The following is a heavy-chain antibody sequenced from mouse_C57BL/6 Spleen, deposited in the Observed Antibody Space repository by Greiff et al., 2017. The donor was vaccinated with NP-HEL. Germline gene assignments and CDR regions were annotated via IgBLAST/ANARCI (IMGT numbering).Heavy chain of an antibody. Sequence: DVQLVESGGGLVKPGGSLKLSCAASGFTFSDYGMHWVRQAPEKGLEWVAYISSGSSTIYYADTVKGRFTIARDNAKNTLFLQMTRLRSEDTAMYYCARDYYGSSSWFAYWGQGTLVTVSA. CDR2: ISSGSSTI. D-gene: IGHD1-1*01. V-gene: IGHV5-17*01. J-gene: IGHJ3*01. CDR1: GFTFSDYG. CDR3: ARDYYGSSSWFAY.